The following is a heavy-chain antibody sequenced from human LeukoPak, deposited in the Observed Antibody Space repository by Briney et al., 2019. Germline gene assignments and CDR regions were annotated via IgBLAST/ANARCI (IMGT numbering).Heavy chain of an antibody. CDR2: ISSSSSYI. Sequence: GGSLRLSCAASGFTFSSYSMNWVRQAPGKGLEWVSSISSSSSYIYYADSVKGRFTISRDNSKNTLYLQMNSLRAEDTAVYYCARDQIVVVPAAPGYWGQGTLVTVSS. V-gene: IGHV3-21*01. J-gene: IGHJ4*02. CDR1: GFTFSSYS. CDR3: ARDQIVVVPAAPGY. D-gene: IGHD2-2*01.